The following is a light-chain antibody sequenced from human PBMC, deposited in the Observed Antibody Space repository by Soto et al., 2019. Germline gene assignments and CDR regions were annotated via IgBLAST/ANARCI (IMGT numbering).Light chain of an antibody. Sequence: EIVLTQSPATLSVSPGERATLSFRASQSVSSYLAWYQQKPGQAPRLLIYGASTRASGIPDRISGSGSGTDFTLTISRLEPEDFAVYYCQHYGSFNTFAGGTKVDIK. CDR1: QSVSSY. J-gene: IGKJ4*01. CDR3: QHYGSFNT. V-gene: IGKV3-20*01. CDR2: GAS.